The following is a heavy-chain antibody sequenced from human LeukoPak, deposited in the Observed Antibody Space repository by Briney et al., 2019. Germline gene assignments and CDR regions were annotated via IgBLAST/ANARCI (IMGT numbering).Heavy chain of an antibody. V-gene: IGHV4-39*07. Sequence: SETLSLTCTVSGGSISNGDYYWGWIRQPPGKGLEWIGSIYYSGSTYYNPSLKSRVTISVDTSKDQFSLKLSSVTAADTAVYYCARGGYVRYNWFDPWGQGTLVTVSS. J-gene: IGHJ5*02. CDR1: GGSISNGDYY. CDR3: ARGGYVRYNWFDP. D-gene: IGHD5-18*01. CDR2: IYYSGST.